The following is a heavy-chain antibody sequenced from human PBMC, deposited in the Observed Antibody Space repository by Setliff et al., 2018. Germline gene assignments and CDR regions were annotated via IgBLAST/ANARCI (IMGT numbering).Heavy chain of an antibody. CDR1: GGSISSYY. CDR2: IFTSGST. D-gene: IGHD6-13*01. Sequence: SETLSLTCTVSGGSISSYYWSWIRQPPGKGLEWIGYIFTSGSTQYNPSLKSRATISVDTSKNQFSLKLSSVTAADTAVYYCARGRRGSSSWYDYWGQGTLVTVSS. J-gene: IGHJ4*02. CDR3: ARGRRGSSSWYDY. V-gene: IGHV4-4*09.